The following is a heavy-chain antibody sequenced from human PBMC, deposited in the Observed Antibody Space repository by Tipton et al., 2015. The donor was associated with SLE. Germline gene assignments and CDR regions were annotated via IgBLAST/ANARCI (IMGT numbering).Heavy chain of an antibody. J-gene: IGHJ3*02. CDR1: GGSISSSSYY. V-gene: IGHV4-39*07. CDR3: ARKTSAFDI. Sequence: LRLSCTVSGGSISSSSYYWGWIRQPPGKGLEWIGSIYYSGSTYYNPSLKSRVTISVDTSKNQFSLKLSSVTAADTAVYYCARKTSAFDIWGQGTMVTVSS. CDR2: IYYSGST.